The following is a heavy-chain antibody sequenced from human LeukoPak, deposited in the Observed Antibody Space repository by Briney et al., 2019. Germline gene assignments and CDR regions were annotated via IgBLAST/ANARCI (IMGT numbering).Heavy chain of an antibody. CDR1: GFTFSSYA. J-gene: IGHJ4*02. D-gene: IGHD4-17*01. Sequence: GGSLRLSCAASGFTFSSYAMSWVRQAPGKGLEWVSAISGSGGSTYYADSVKGRFTISRDNSKNTLYLQMNSLRAEDTTVYYCANIWPLTTVTIDYWGQGTLVTVSS. V-gene: IGHV3-23*01. CDR3: ANIWPLTTVTIDY. CDR2: ISGSGGST.